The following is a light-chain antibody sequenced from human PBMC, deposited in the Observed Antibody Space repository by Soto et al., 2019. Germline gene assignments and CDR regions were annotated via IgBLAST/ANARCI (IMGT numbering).Light chain of an antibody. CDR1: QSVSSYY. J-gene: IGKJ1*01. CDR3: QQYGSSTGT. V-gene: IGKV3-20*01. CDR2: GAS. Sequence: EIVFTQSPGTLALAPGEISALSCRASQSVSSYYLAWYQQKPGQAPRLLIYGASSRATGIPDRFSGSGSGTDFTLTISRLEPEDFAVYYCQQYGSSTGTFGQGTKVDIK.